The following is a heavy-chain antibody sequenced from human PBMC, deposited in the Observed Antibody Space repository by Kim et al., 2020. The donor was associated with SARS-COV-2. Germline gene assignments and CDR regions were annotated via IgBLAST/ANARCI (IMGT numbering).Heavy chain of an antibody. J-gene: IGHJ5*02. V-gene: IGHV3-74*01. CDR3: ARVASSSWYCPRKEEFDP. D-gene: IGHD6-13*01. CDR2: INSDGSST. CDR1: GFTFSSYW. Sequence: GGSLRLSCAASGFTFSSYWMHWVRQAPGKGLEWVSRINSDGSSTNYADSVKGRFTISRDNAKNTLYLQMNSLRAEDTAVYYCARVASSSWYCPRKEEFDPWGQGTLVTVSS.